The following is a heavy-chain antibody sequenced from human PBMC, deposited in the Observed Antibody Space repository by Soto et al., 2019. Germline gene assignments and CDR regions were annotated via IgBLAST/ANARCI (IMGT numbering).Heavy chain of an antibody. V-gene: IGHV1-18*01. J-gene: IGHJ5*02. CDR2: ISAYNGNT. D-gene: IGHD5-12*01. Sequence: GASVEVSWKASGDAFASCCRRWVRQAPGQGLEWMGWISAYNGNTNYAQKLQGRVTMTTDTSTSTAYMELRSLRSDDTAVYYCAREYGGTLYNWFDPWGQGTLVTVSS. CDR1: GDAFASCC. CDR3: AREYGGTLYNWFDP.